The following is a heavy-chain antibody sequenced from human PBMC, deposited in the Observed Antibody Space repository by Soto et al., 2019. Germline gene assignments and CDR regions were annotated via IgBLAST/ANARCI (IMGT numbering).Heavy chain of an antibody. Sequence: PSETLSLTRTFCGGCIYICSYYWGWNRQPPGKGLEWIGSIYYSGSTYYTPYLKSRVTISVHTSKNQFSLKLSSVTAADTVVYYCARHSHASSISDHWGQGTLVTVAS. D-gene: IGHD3-10*01. CDR2: IYYSGST. CDR3: ARHSHASSISDH. CDR1: GGCIYICSYY. J-gene: IGHJ4*02. V-gene: IGHV4-39*01.